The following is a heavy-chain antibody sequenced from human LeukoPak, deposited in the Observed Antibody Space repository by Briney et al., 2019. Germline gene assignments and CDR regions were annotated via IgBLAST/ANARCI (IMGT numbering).Heavy chain of an antibody. Sequence: ASVKVSCKASGYTFTGYYMHWVRQAPGQGLEWMGWINPNSGGTNYAQKFQGRVTMTRDTSISTAYMELSRLRSEDTAVYYCARDAIENYDFWSGSYYYFDYWGQGTLVTVSS. V-gene: IGHV1-2*02. CDR1: GYTFTGYY. D-gene: IGHD3-3*01. J-gene: IGHJ4*02. CDR3: ARDAIENYDFWSGSYYYFDY. CDR2: INPNSGGT.